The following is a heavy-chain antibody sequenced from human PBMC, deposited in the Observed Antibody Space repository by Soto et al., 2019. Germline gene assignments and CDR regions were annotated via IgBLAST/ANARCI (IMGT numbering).Heavy chain of an antibody. CDR3: ARDPGYSYGFDPGMDV. J-gene: IGHJ6*02. Sequence: EVQLVESGGGLVKPGGSLRLSCAASGFTFSSYSMNWVRQAPGKGLEWVSSISSSSSYIYYADSVKGRFTISRDNAKNSLYLQMDSLRAEDTAVYYCARDPGYSYGFDPGMDVWGQGTTVTVSS. CDR1: GFTFSSYS. D-gene: IGHD5-18*01. V-gene: IGHV3-21*01. CDR2: ISSSSSYI.